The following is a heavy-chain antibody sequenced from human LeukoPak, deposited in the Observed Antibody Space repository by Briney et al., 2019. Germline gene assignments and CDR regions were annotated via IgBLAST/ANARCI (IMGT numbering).Heavy chain of an antibody. Sequence: SETLSLTCTVSGGSISSSSYYWGWIRQPPGKGLEWIGSIYYSGSTYYNPSLKSRVTISVDTSKNQFSLKLSSVTAADTAVYYCASSGPDAFDIWGQGTMVTVSS. CDR3: ASSGPDAFDI. J-gene: IGHJ3*02. V-gene: IGHV4-39*07. CDR1: GGSISSSSYY. CDR2: IYYSGST. D-gene: IGHD1-26*01.